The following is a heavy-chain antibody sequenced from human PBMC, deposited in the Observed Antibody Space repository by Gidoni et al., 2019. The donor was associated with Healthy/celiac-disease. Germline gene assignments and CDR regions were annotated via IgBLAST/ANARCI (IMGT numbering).Heavy chain of an antibody. CDR2: IDYSGST. CDR3: ARDGTGYYYYGMDV. Sequence: QLQLQESGPGLGKPSETLSLPCTVSGGSISSSSYYWGWLRQPPGQGLEWIGSIDYSGSTYYNPSLKSRVTISVDTSKNQFSLKLSSVTAADTAVYYCARDGTGYYYYGMDVWGQGTTVTVSS. V-gene: IGHV4-39*07. D-gene: IGHD1-1*01. CDR1: GGSISSSSYY. J-gene: IGHJ6*02.